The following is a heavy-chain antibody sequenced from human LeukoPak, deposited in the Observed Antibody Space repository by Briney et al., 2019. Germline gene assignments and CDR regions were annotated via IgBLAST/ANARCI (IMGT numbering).Heavy chain of an antibody. Sequence: GGSLRLSCAASGFTFSSYDMHWVRQATGKGLEWVSAIGTAGDTYYPGSVKGRFTISRENAKNSLYLQMNSLRAGDTAVYYCAREGDLGAFDIWGQGTMVTVSS. CDR3: AREGDLGAFDI. V-gene: IGHV3-13*01. D-gene: IGHD3-16*01. J-gene: IGHJ3*02. CDR1: GFTFSSYD. CDR2: IGTAGDT.